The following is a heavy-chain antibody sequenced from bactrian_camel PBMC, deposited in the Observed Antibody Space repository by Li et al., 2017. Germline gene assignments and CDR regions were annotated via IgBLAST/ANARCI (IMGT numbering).Heavy chain of an antibody. CDR2: INTGSSNDDT. Sequence: DVQLVESGGGLVQPGGSLRLSCAASGFTWSAWVHQAPGKEREGVAAINTGSSNDDTYYSDSVKGRFTISRDNAENAVYLQMNSLKPEDTAMYYCAADALPRGRWNGPLSSDYQYWGQGTQVTVS. CDR1: GFTWSA. CDR3: AADALPRGRWNGPLSSDYQY. V-gene: IGHV3S40*01. J-gene: IGHJ4*01. D-gene: IGHD1*01.